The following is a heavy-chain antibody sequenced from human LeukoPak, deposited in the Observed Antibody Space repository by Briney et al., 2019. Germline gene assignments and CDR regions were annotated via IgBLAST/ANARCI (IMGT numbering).Heavy chain of an antibody. CDR2: IHQSGNT. Sequence: SETLPLTCAVSGDSIGIRGYSWSWIRQPPGRGLEWIGYIHQSGNTYYNPSLQSRVTISIDTSKNHYSLNLTSVTAADTAVYFCARRVAGAGTSYFDLWGQGTPVTVSS. J-gene: IGHJ4*02. D-gene: IGHD1-7*01. CDR3: ARRVAGAGTSYFDL. CDR1: GDSIGIRGYS. V-gene: IGHV4-30-2*01.